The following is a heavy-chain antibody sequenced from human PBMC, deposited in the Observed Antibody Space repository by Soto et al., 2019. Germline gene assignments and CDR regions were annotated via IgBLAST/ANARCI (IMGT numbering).Heavy chain of an antibody. CDR3: ARDPRGYYSGGGCYSGFDP. CDR2: INPNSGGT. D-gene: IGHD2-15*01. CDR1: GYTFTGYY. Sequence: ASVKVSCKASGYTFTGYYMHWVRQAPGQGLEWMGWINPNSGGTNYAQKFQGRVTMTRDTSISTAYMELSRLRSDDTAVYYCARDPRGYYSGGGCYSGFDPWGQGTLVTVSS. J-gene: IGHJ5*02. V-gene: IGHV1-2*02.